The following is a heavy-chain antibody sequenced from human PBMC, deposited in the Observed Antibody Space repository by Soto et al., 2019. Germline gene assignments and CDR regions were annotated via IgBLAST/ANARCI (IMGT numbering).Heavy chain of an antibody. CDR1: GFTFSSYA. CDR2: ISGSGGST. J-gene: IGHJ4*02. D-gene: IGHD5-12*01. Sequence: GGSLRLSCAASGFTFSSYAMSWVRQAPGKGLEWVSAISGSGGSTYYADSVKGRFTISRDNSKNMLYLQMNSLRAEDTAVYCCAKVMPVRGYGGYDRPLDYWGQGTLVTVSS. CDR3: AKVMPVRGYGGYDRPLDY. V-gene: IGHV3-23*01.